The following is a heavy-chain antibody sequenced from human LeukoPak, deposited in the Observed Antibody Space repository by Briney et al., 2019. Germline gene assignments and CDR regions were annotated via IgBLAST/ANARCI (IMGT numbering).Heavy chain of an antibody. CDR3: ARWVAAAQTPVFDY. CDR1: GYTFTSYG. D-gene: IGHD6-13*01. J-gene: IGHJ4*02. V-gene: IGHV1-18*01. CDR2: ISAYNGNT. Sequence: ASVKVSCKASGYTFTSYGISWVRQAPGQGLEWMGWISAYNGNTNYAQKLQGRVTMTTDTSTSTAYMELRSLRSDDTAVYYCARWVAAAQTPVFDYWGQGTLVTVSS.